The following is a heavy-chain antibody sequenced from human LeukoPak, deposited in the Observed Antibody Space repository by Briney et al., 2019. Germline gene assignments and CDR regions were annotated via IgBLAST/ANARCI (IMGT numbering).Heavy chain of an antibody. J-gene: IGHJ4*02. CDR2: INPSGGST. CDR1: GYTFTGYY. CDR3: ASGDGYNFDY. V-gene: IGHV1-46*01. D-gene: IGHD5-24*01. Sequence: ASVKVSCKASGYTFTGYYMHWVRQAPGQGLEWMGIINPSGGSTSCAQKFQGRVTMTRDMSTSTVYMELSSLRSEDTAVYYCASGDGYNFDYWGQGTLVTVSS.